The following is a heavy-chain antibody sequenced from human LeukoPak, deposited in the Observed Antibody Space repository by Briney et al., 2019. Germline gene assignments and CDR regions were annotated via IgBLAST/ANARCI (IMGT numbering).Heavy chain of an antibody. CDR3: ARADSSGYYRLVY. D-gene: IGHD3-22*01. J-gene: IGHJ4*02. CDR1: GSTFTGYY. Sequence: ASGKVSCKASGSTFTGYYMHWVGQAPGQGLGWVGWINPNSGGTNYAQKFQGRVTMTRDTSISTAYMELSRLRSDDTAVYYCARADSSGYYRLVYWGQGTLVTVSS. V-gene: IGHV1-2*02. CDR2: INPNSGGT.